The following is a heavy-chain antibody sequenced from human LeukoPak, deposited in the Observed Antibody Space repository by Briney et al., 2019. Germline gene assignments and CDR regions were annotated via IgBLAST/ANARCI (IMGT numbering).Heavy chain of an antibody. Sequence: PGGSLRLSCAASGFTFSDYYMSWIRQAPGKGLEWVSYISSSGSTIYYADSVKGRFTISRDNAKNSLYLQMNSLRAEDTAVYYCARRWYDSGSYPWVFDYWGQGTLVTVSS. J-gene: IGHJ4*02. CDR3: ARRWYDSGSYPWVFDY. D-gene: IGHD3-10*01. CDR1: GFTFSDYY. CDR2: ISSSGSTI. V-gene: IGHV3-11*01.